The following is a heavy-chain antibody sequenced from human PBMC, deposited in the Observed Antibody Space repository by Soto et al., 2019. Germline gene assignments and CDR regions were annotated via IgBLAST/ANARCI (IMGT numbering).Heavy chain of an antibody. D-gene: IGHD2-2*01. Sequence: GGSLRLSCAASGFTFSNAWMTWFRQAPGKGLEWVSYISSSSSTIYYADSVKGRFTISRDNAKNSLYLQMNSLRAEDTAVYYCAREYCSSTSCLNWFDPWGQGTLVTVSS. CDR2: ISSSSSTI. V-gene: IGHV3-48*01. CDR1: GFTFSNAW. J-gene: IGHJ5*02. CDR3: AREYCSSTSCLNWFDP.